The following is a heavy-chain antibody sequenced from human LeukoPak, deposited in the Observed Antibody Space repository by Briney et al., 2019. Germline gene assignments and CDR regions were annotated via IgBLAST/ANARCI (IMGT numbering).Heavy chain of an antibody. CDR3: ATRGGYDSSGYSSPYYFDY. V-gene: IGHV3-7*01. CDR2: IKQDGSEK. J-gene: IGHJ4*02. D-gene: IGHD3-22*01. Sequence: GGSLRLSCAASGFTFSTYWMSWVRQAPGKGLEWVANIKQDGSEKYYVDSVKGRFTISRDNAKSSLYLQMSSLRAEDTAVYYCATRGGYDSSGYSSPYYFDYWGQGTLVTVSS. CDR1: GFTFSTYW.